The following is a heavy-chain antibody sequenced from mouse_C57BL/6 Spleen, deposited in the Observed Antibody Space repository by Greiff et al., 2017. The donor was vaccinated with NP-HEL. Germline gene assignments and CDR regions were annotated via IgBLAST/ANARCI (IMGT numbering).Heavy chain of an antibody. D-gene: IGHD1-1*01. CDR3: AIYRYYGSSYYFDY. J-gene: IGHJ2*01. CDR2: IYLGNGYT. V-gene: IGHV1-58*01. Sequence: VQLQQSGAELVRPGSSVKMSCKTSGYTFTSYGINWVKQRPGQGLEWIGYIYLGNGYTEYNEKFKGKATLTSDTSSSTAYMQLSSLTSEDSAIYFCAIYRYYGSSYYFDYWGQGTTLTVSS. CDR1: GYTFTSYG.